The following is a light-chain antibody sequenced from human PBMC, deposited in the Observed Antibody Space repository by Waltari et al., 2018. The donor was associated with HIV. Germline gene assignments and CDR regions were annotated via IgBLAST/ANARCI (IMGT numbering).Light chain of an antibody. CDR1: SGSVSTSYY. CDR3: VLYMGSGIWV. CDR2: STN. Sequence: QTVVTPEPSFSVSPGGTVTLTCGFSSGSVSTSYYPSWYQQTPGQSPRTLSYSTNTRSSGVPDRFSGSILGNKAALTITGAQADDESDYYCVLYMGSGIWVFGGGTKLTVL. V-gene: IGLV8-61*01. J-gene: IGLJ3*02.